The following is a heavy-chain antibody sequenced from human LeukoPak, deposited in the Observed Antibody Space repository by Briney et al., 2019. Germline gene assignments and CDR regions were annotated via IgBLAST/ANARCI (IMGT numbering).Heavy chain of an antibody. CDR3: AKGRDYGDYGVDY. CDR2: ISGRGVST. D-gene: IGHD4-17*01. Sequence: GGSLRLSCAASGFTFRSYGMSWVRQAPGKGLEWVPAISGRGVSTYHADSVKGRFTISRDNSKNTLYLEMNTLRAEDTAVYYCAKGRDYGDYGVDYWGQGTLVTVSS. J-gene: IGHJ4*02. V-gene: IGHV3-23*01. CDR1: GFTFRSYG.